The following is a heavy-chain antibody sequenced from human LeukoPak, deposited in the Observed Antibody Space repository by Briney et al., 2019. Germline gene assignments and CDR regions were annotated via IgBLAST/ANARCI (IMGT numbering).Heavy chain of an antibody. CDR1: GYTFTGYG. Sequence: ASVKVSFKASGYTFTGYGIIWVRQAPGQGIEWLGWISAYKGSTKNPQMFPGRVTVTTDTSTSTAYMELRSLRSDDTAVYYCARADSGGYYVAYWYWGQGTLVTVSS. D-gene: IGHD3-22*01. J-gene: IGHJ4*02. CDR3: ARADSGGYYVAYWY. V-gene: IGHV1-18*01. CDR2: ISAYKGST.